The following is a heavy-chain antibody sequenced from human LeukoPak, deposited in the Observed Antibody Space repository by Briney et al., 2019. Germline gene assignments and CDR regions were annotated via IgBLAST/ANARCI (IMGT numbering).Heavy chain of an antibody. CDR3: AREIPYVGY. V-gene: IGHV4-39*02. Sequence: PSETLSLTCTVSGGSISSSSYYWGWIRQPPGKGLEWIGSIYYSGSTYYNPSLKSRVTISVDTSKNQFSLKLSSVTAADTAVYYCAREIPYVGYWGQGTLVTVSS. CDR1: GGSISSSSYY. CDR2: IYYSGST. D-gene: IGHD1-26*01. J-gene: IGHJ4*02.